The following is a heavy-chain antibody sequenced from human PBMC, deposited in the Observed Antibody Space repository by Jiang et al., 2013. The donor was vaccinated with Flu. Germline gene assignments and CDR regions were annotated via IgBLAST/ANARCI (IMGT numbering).Heavy chain of an antibody. CDR1: GFPFSDYA. D-gene: IGHD1-26*01. J-gene: IGHJ4*02. CDR2: ITNDGENT. Sequence: QLLESGGGLIQPGGSLRLSCAASGFPFSDYAMGWVRQAPGKGLEWVSAITNDGENTNYADSVKGRFIVSRDNSRNTLFLQLNSLTAEDTALYYCAKRSGSAWGLFDFWGRGTLVTVSS. CDR3: AKRSGSAWGLFDF. V-gene: IGHV3-23*01.